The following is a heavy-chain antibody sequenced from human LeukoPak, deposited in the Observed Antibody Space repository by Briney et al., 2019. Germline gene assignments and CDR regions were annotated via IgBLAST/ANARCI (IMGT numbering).Heavy chain of an antibody. Sequence: GGSLRLSCAASGFTFSSYGMHWVRQAPGKGLEWVAVISYDGSNKYYADSVKGRFTISRDNSKNTLYLQMNSLRAEDTAVYYCARDSAYYYDSSGYPDYWGQGTLVTASS. D-gene: IGHD3-22*01. CDR1: GFTFSSYG. CDR2: ISYDGSNK. J-gene: IGHJ4*02. CDR3: ARDSAYYYDSSGYPDY. V-gene: IGHV3-30*03.